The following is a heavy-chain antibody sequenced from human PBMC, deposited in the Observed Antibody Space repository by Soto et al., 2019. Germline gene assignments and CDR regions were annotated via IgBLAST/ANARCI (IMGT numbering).Heavy chain of an antibody. V-gene: IGHV4-30-4*01. CDR1: GGSISRGEYY. D-gene: IGHD3-3*01. Sequence: PSETLSLTCTVSGGSISRGEYYWSWNRQPPGKGLEWIGYIYYSGSAYYNPSLKSRVTISVDTSKNQFSLKLSSVTAADTAVYYCARDNILGILYGGMDVWGQGTTVTVSS. J-gene: IGHJ6*02. CDR3: ARDNILGILYGGMDV. CDR2: IYYSGSA.